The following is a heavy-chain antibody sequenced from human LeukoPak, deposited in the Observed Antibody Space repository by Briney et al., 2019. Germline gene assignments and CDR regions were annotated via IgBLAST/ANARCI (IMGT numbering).Heavy chain of an antibody. V-gene: IGHV3-73*01. CDR2: IRSTTDT. J-gene: IGHJ4*02. CDR3: ARDPNYYDSSGLFDY. D-gene: IGHD3-22*01. Sequence: PGGSLRLSCAASGFTFSGSAMHWVRQASGKGLEWVGRIRSTTDTAYAASVKGRFTISRDDSKNTAYLQMNSLRAEDTAVYYCARDPNYYDSSGLFDYWGQGTLVTVSS. CDR1: GFTFSGSA.